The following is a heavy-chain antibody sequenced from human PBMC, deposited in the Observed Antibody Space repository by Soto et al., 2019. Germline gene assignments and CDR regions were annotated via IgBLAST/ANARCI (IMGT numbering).Heavy chain of an antibody. J-gene: IGHJ5*02. D-gene: IGHD3-3*02. CDR3: ARALKGFRISSNWFAP. V-gene: IGHV1-8*01. Sequence: WAHHEKRKGLEWMGWMHHNSGNTCYAQKFQGRATMTRNTSISTAYMYLTSLRSDDTAVYFCARALKGFRISSNWFAPLLKGTLVTVSS. CDR2: MHHNSGNT.